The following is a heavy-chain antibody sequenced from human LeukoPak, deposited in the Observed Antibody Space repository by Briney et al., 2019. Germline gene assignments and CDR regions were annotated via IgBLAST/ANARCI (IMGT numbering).Heavy chain of an antibody. D-gene: IGHD1-7*01. V-gene: IGHV3-74*01. CDR3: ARGGWGTAIDY. J-gene: IGHJ4*02. CDR1: GFTFSSYW. Sequence: GGSLSLSCAASGFTFSSYWMHWVRQAPGKGLVWVSYRSGDGSSTTYADSAKSRFTISRNNAKNTLDLQMNSLRAEDTAVYYCARGGWGTAIDYWAQGTLVTVSS. CDR2: RSGDGSST.